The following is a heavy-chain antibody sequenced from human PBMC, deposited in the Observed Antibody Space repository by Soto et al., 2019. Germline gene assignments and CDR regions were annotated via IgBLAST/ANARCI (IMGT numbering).Heavy chain of an antibody. V-gene: IGHV3-7*03. CDR3: ARSYDFWSGYYIPPYGMDV. CDR2: IKEDGSGK. J-gene: IGHJ6*02. CDR1: GFTFSRYW. D-gene: IGHD3-3*01. Sequence: GGSLRLSCAASGFTFSRYWMNWVRQAPGKGLEWVANIKEDGSGKNYGDSVKGRFTIARDNAKNSLYLRMNSLRAEDTAVYYCARSYDFWSGYYIPPYGMDVWGQGTTVTVSS.